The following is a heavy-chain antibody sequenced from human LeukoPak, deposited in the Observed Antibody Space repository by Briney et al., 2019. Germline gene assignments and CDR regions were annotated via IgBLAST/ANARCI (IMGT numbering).Heavy chain of an antibody. Sequence: GGSLRLSCTASGFTFTRSAMGWVRQAPGKGLEWVSCITNSGGGTYYADSVKGRFTISRDNSKNTLYLQMNSLRAEDTAVYYCARDGGPYSSGWAFDYWGQGTLVTVSS. J-gene: IGHJ4*02. D-gene: IGHD6-19*01. CDR1: GFTFTRSA. V-gene: IGHV3-23*01. CDR2: ITNSGGGT. CDR3: ARDGGPYSSGWAFDY.